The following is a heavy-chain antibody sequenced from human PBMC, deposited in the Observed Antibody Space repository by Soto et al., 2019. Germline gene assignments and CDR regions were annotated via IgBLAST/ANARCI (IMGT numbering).Heavy chain of an antibody. J-gene: IGHJ3*02. CDR3: AKDHRVVTTGDALDI. CDR2: ISSSGVNT. D-gene: IGHD2-15*01. V-gene: IGHV3-23*01. CDR1: GFSFSTYA. Sequence: EVQLLESGGGLVQPGGSLRLSCSASGFSFSTYAMSWVRQPPGKGLEWVSSISSSGVNTYNADSVKGRFTISRDNSEKTLYLQMNSLRAEDTAVYYCAKDHRVVTTGDALDIWGQGTLVTVS.